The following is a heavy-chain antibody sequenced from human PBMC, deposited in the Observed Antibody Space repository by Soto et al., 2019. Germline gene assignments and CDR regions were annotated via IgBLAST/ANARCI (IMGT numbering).Heavy chain of an antibody. J-gene: IGHJ5*02. CDR1: GGSISKFY. Sequence: LSLTCTVCGGSISKFYWAWIRKTAGNGLEWMGRVYATGTTDYNPSLRSRVAMSVDISKKTFSLRLRYVTGADSGVYYCVRDGSTSLRDWSEPWG. CDR2: VYATGTT. V-gene: IGHV4-4*07. CDR3: VRDGSTSLRDWSEP.